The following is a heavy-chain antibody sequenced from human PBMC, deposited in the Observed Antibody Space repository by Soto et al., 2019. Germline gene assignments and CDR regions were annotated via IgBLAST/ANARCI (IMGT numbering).Heavy chain of an antibody. V-gene: IGHV4-38-2*01. D-gene: IGHD2-15*01. CDR1: GYPISSGYY. J-gene: IGHJ5*02. CDR2: IYHSGST. CDR3: ARVVPYSWFDP. Sequence: KTSETLSLTCAVSGYPISSGYYWGWIRQPPGKGLEWIGSIYHSGSTYYNPSLKSRVTISVDTSKNQFSLKLSSVTAADTAVYYCARVVPYSWFDPWGQGTLVTV.